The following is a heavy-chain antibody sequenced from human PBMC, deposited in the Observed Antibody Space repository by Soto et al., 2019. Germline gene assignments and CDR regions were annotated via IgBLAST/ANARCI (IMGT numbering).Heavy chain of an antibody. CDR2: SGRGGDT. CDR3: AKDGTTAGIHYDGMDI. Sequence: EVQLLESGGGLVQPGGSLRLSCEVSGFTLTNYGMNWVRQAPDKGLEWVSTSGRGGDTFYAYSVRGRFTISRDNSKNTLFLQMNSLRAEDTALYFCAKDGTTAGIHYDGMDIWGQGTTVTVSS. V-gene: IGHV3-23*01. J-gene: IGHJ6*02. CDR1: GFTLTNYG. D-gene: IGHD1-1*01.